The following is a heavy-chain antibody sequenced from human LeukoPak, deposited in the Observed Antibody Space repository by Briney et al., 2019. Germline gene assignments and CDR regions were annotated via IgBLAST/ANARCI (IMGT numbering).Heavy chain of an antibody. CDR3: ARARRYGDYGY. V-gene: IGHV3-53*01. D-gene: IGHD4-17*01. Sequence: GGSLRLSCSASGFTVSSNYMSWVHQAPGKGPEWVSVIYSGGSTYYADSVKGRFTISRDNSKNTLYLQMNSLRAEDTAVYYCARARRYGDYGYWGQGTLVTVSS. CDR2: IYSGGST. J-gene: IGHJ4*02. CDR1: GFTVSSNY.